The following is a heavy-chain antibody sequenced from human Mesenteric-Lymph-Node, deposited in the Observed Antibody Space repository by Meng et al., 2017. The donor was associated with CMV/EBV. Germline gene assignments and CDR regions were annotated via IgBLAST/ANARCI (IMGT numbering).Heavy chain of an antibody. CDR1: GYTFTGYY. V-gene: IGHV1-18*04. D-gene: IGHD3-10*01. CDR2: ISAYNGNT. CDR3: ARAGSGMVDY. Sequence: SCKAYGYTFTGYYMHWVRQAPGQGLEWMGWISAYNGNTNYAQKLQGRVTMTTDTSTSTAYMELRSLRSDDTAVYYCARAGSGMVDYWGQGTLVTVSS. J-gene: IGHJ4*02.